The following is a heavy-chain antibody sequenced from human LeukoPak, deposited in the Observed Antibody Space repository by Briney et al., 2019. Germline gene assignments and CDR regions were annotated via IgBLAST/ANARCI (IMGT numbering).Heavy chain of an antibody. Sequence: SETLSLTCTVSGGSMNSRYWSWIRQPPGKGPEWMGYIYYSGSTNYNPSLKSRVTISVDTSKNQFSLRLISVTAADTAVYYCARRGYYDGSGYNFFDQWGQGTLVTVTS. CDR1: GGSMNSRY. D-gene: IGHD3-22*01. V-gene: IGHV4-59*08. CDR2: IYYSGST. CDR3: ARRGYYDGSGYNFFDQ. J-gene: IGHJ4*02.